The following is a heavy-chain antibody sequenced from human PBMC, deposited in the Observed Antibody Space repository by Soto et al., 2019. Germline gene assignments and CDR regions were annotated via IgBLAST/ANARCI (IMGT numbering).Heavy chain of an antibody. CDR2: ISYDGSNK. J-gene: IGHJ6*02. Sequence: QVQLVESGGGVVQPGRSLRLSCAASGFTFSSYAMHWVRQAPGKGLEWVAVISYDGSNKYYADSVKGRFTISRDNSKNPLYPQMNSLRAEDTAVYYCARDLSIAVAGTGYYYYGMDVWGQGTTVTVSS. CDR3: ARDLSIAVAGTGYYYYGMDV. D-gene: IGHD6-19*01. CDR1: GFTFSSYA. V-gene: IGHV3-30-3*01.